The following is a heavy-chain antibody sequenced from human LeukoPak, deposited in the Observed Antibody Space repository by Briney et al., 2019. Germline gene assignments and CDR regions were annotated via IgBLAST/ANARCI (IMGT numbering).Heavy chain of an antibody. CDR3: ARGAGYNYPYYFDY. J-gene: IGHJ4*02. CDR2: IYGGGNI. Sequence: GGSLRLSCAASGFTVSSNYMNWVRQAPGKGLEWVSVIYGGGNIYYADSVKGRFTSSRDNSKNTLYLQMNSLRAEDTAVYYCARGAGYNYPYYFDYWGQGTLVTVSS. D-gene: IGHD5-24*01. V-gene: IGHV3-53*01. CDR1: GFTVSSNY.